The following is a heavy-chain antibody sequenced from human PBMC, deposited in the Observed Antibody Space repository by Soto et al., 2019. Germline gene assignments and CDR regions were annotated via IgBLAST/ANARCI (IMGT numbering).Heavy chain of an antibody. Sequence: GGSLRLSCAASGFTFSSYSMNWVRQAPGKGLEWVSYISSSSSTIYYADSVKGRFTISRDNAKNSLYLQMNSLRDEDTAVYYCARDGAYDSSGYYLSDAFDIWGQGTMVTVS. CDR1: GFTFSSYS. CDR2: ISSSSSTI. V-gene: IGHV3-48*02. CDR3: ARDGAYDSSGYYLSDAFDI. J-gene: IGHJ3*02. D-gene: IGHD3-22*01.